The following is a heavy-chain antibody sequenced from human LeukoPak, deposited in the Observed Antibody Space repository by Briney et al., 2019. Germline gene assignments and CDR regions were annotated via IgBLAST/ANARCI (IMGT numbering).Heavy chain of an antibody. Sequence: SETLSLTCTVSGGSISSYYWSWIRQPPGKGLEWIGYIYNSGTATYSPSLKSRVTMSVDTSKNQFSLKLSSVTAADTAVYYCASHERLAWFGPWGQGTLVTVSS. CDR1: GGSISSYY. CDR3: ASHERLAWFGP. V-gene: IGHV4-4*08. CDR2: IYNSGTA. J-gene: IGHJ5*02.